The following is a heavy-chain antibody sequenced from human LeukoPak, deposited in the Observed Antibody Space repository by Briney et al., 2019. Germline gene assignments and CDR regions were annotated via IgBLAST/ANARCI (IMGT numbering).Heavy chain of an antibody. CDR1: GGSFSGYY. J-gene: IGHJ4*02. Sequence: ASETLSLTCAVYGGSFSGYYWSWIRQPPGKGLEWIGEINHSGSTNYNPSLKSRVTISVDTSKNQFSLKLSSVTAADTAVYYCAREERDGYSPYWGQGTLVTVSS. V-gene: IGHV4-34*01. D-gene: IGHD5-24*01. CDR3: AREERDGYSPY. CDR2: INHSGST.